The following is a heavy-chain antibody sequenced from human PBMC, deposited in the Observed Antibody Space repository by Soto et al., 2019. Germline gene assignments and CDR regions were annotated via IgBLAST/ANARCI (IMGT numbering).Heavy chain of an antibody. Sequence: GASVKVSCKASGYTFTSYYMHWVRQAPGQGLEWMGIINPSGGSTSYAQKFQGRVTMTRDTSTSTVYMELSSLRSEDTAVYYCAREGGDIVVVPATDYMDVWGKGTTVTVSS. D-gene: IGHD2-2*01. J-gene: IGHJ6*03. CDR1: GYTFTSYY. CDR2: INPSGGST. V-gene: IGHV1-46*03. CDR3: AREGGDIVVVPATDYMDV.